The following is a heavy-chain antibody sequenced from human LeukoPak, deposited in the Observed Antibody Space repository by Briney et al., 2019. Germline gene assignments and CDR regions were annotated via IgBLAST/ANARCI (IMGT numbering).Heavy chain of an antibody. Sequence: PGGSLRLSCVASGFTFSTYGMQWVRQTPGKGLEWVAVIWFDGSKIYYTDSVKGRFTISRDNSKNTLFLQMSSLRAEDSGVYYCARDLAKGRYFDYWGQGTLVTVSS. J-gene: IGHJ4*02. CDR3: ARDLAKGRYFDY. V-gene: IGHV3-33*01. CDR2: IWFDGSKI. D-gene: IGHD1-26*01. CDR1: GFTFSTYG.